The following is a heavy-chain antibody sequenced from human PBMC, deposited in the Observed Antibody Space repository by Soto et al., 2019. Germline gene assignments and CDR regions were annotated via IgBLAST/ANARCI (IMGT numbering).Heavy chain of an antibody. CDR1: GGSISSSSYY. V-gene: IGHV4-39*01. D-gene: IGHD3-10*01. CDR2: IYYSGRT. CDR3: ATLWGQD. J-gene: IGHJ4*02. Sequence: QLQLQESGPGLVKPSETLSLTCTVSGGSISSSSYYWGWIRQPPGKGLEWIGRIYYSGRTYYNPSLKGRDTTSVDTAKNHSSLKLSSVTAADTAVYYCATLWGQDWGQGTLVTVSS.